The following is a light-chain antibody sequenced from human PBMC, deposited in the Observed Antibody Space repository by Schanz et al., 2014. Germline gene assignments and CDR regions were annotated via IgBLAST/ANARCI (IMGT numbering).Light chain of an antibody. CDR3: QQYSSYWA. Sequence: DIQMTQSPSTLSASVGDRVTITCRASQTISNYLNWYQQKPGKAPKLLIYAASTLQSGVPSRFSGSGSGTDFTLTITSLQPEDFATYYCQQYSSYWAFGQGTKVEIE. J-gene: IGKJ1*01. V-gene: IGKV1-39*01. CDR2: AAS. CDR1: QTISNY.